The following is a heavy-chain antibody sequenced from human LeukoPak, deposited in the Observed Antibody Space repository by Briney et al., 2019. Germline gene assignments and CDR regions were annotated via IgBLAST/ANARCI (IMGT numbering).Heavy chain of an antibody. CDR2: ISSSSSTI. D-gene: IGHD2-2*02. CDR1: GFTFSSYS. Sequence: TGGSLRLSCAASGFTFSSYSMNWVRQAPGKGLEWVSYISSSSSTIYYADSVKGRFTISRDNAKNSLYLQMNSLRAEDTAVYYCARGFVVVPAAIDYWGQGTLVTVSS. J-gene: IGHJ4*02. CDR3: ARGFVVVPAAIDY. V-gene: IGHV3-48*01.